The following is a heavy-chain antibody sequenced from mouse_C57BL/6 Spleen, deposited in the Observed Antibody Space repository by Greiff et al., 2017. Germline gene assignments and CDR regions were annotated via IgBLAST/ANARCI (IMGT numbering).Heavy chain of an antibody. V-gene: IGHV1-72*01. Sequence: QVQLQQPGAELVKPGASVKLSCKASGYTFTSYWMHWVKQRPERGLECIGRIDPNSGGTKYKEKFKSKATLAVDKPSSTAYMQLSSQTSADSAVCYCARVGGDYWGQGTTLTVSS. J-gene: IGHJ2*01. CDR2: IDPNSGGT. CDR1: GYTFTSYW. CDR3: ARVGGDY.